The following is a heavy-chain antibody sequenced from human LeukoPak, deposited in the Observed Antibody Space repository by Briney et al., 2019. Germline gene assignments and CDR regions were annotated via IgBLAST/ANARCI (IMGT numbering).Heavy chain of an antibody. CDR2: IYNSVTT. CDR3: ARGGPSSHWFGA. J-gene: IGHJ5*02. V-gene: IGHV4-59*02. CDR1: GASVTSHS. Sequence: SETLSLTCSVSGASVTSHSWSWIRQPPGKQLESIGMIYNSVTTNYSPSLQSRVTISVGASKNQLSLRLSSVAAADKAVYCCARGGPSSHWFGAWGQGTLVSVSS. D-gene: IGHD6-13*01.